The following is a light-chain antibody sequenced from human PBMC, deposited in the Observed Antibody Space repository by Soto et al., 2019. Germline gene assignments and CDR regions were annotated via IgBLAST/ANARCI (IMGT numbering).Light chain of an antibody. V-gene: IGKV1-39*01. CDR2: AAS. J-gene: IGKJ5*01. CDR1: QTIMTY. CDR3: QQSYSTLIT. Sequence: DIQMTQSPSSLSASVGDEVTITFRASQTIMTYLNWYQLKPGKPPRLLIYAASSLQSGVPSRFSGSGFGTDFTLTISSLQPEDFATYYCQQSYSTLITFGQGTRLEI.